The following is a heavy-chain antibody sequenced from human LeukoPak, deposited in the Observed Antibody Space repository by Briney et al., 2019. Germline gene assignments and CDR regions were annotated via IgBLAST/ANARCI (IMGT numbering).Heavy chain of an antibody. CDR1: GFTFSDYY. D-gene: IGHD3-3*01. V-gene: IGHV3-11*04. CDR2: ISSSGSTI. J-gene: IGHJ4*02. Sequence: GGSLRLSCAASGFTFSDYYMSWIRQAPGKGLEWVAYISSSGSTIYYADSVKGRFTISRDNAKNSLYLQMNSLRAEDTAVYYCARMSVLRFLEWLSDFDYWGQGTLVTVSS. CDR3: ARMSVLRFLEWLSDFDY.